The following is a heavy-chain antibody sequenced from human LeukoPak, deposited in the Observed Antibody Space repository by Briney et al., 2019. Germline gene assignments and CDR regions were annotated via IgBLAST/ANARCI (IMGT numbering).Heavy chain of an antibody. D-gene: IGHD5-18*01. CDR1: GGSFSGYY. J-gene: IGHJ4*02. CDR3: ARVRGYSCDRRFDY. Sequence: SETLSLTCAVYGGSFSGYYWSWIRQPPGKGLEWIGEINHSGSTNYNPSLKSRVTISVDTSKNQFSLKLSSVTAADTAVYYCARVRGYSCDRRFDYWGQGTLVTVSS. CDR2: INHSGST. V-gene: IGHV4-34*01.